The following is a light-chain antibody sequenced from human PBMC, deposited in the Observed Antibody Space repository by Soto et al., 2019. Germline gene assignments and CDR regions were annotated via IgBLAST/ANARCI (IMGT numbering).Light chain of an antibody. CDR1: KLGDKY. V-gene: IGLV3-1*01. CDR2: RDS. J-gene: IGLJ1*01. Sequence: SYELTRPPSVSVSPGQTASITCSGDKLGDKYACWYQQKPGQSPVLVIYRDSKRPSGIPERFSGSNSGNTATLTISGTQAMDEADYYCQAWDSSTGVFGTGTKVTVL. CDR3: QAWDSSTGV.